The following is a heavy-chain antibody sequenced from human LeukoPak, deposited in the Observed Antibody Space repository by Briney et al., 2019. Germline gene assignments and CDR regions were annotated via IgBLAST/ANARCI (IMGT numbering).Heavy chain of an antibody. J-gene: IGHJ4*02. CDR1: RFTFSSYW. V-gene: IGHV3-7*04. Sequence: GGSLGLSCAASRFTFSSYWMSWVRQAPGKGLEWVANIKQDGSEKYYVDSVRGRFTISRDNAKNSLYLQMNSLRAEDTAVYYCARAVGNSGTDYWGQGTLVTVSS. CDR2: IKQDGSEK. D-gene: IGHD4-23*01. CDR3: ARAVGNSGTDY.